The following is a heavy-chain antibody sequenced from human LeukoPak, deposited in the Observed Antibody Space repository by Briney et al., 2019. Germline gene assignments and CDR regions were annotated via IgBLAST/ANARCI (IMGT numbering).Heavy chain of an antibody. V-gene: IGHV3-48*01. CDR2: ISSSSSTI. J-gene: IGHJ4*02. Sequence: GGSLRLSCAASGFTFSSYSMNWVRQAPGKGLEWVSYISSSSSTIYYADSVKGRFTISRDNAKNSLYLQMNSLRAEDTAVYYCARETTKRPSDYWGQGTLVTVSS. D-gene: IGHD1-1*01. CDR1: GFTFSSYS. CDR3: ARETTKRPSDY.